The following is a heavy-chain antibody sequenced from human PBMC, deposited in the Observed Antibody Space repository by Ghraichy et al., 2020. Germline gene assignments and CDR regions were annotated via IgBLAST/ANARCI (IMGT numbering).Heavy chain of an antibody. V-gene: IGHV3-21*01. D-gene: IGHD1-26*01. CDR2: MSRSGSDI. Sequence: GGSLRLSCVGTGFTFSSRNMNLVRQAPGTGLEWVSSMSRSGSDIYYADSVKGRFTISRDIAKNALYLQMNSLRAEDTAVYYCASDSVGSIDYFDYWGQGTLVTVSS. CDR3: ASDSVGSIDYFDY. J-gene: IGHJ4*02. CDR1: GFTFSSRN.